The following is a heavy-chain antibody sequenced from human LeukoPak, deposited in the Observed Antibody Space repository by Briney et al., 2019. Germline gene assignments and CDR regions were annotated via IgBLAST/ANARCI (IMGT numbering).Heavy chain of an antibody. Sequence: GGSLRLSCAASGFTFSSYWMHWVRQAPGKGLEWVAFIQSDGNNKYYADSLKGRFTISRDTSKNTLYLQMNSLRAEDTAVYYCANQYLDYWGQGTRVTVSS. V-gene: IGHV3-30*02. CDR1: GFTFSSYW. J-gene: IGHJ4*02. CDR2: IQSDGNNK. CDR3: ANQYLDY.